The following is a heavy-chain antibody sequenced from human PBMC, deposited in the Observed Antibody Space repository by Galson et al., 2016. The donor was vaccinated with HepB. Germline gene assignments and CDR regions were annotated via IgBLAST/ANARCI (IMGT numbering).Heavy chain of an antibody. V-gene: IGHV4-39*01. D-gene: IGHD3-10*01. J-gene: IGHJ4*02. Sequence: SETLSLTCTVSGGSISSSSHYWGWIRQPPGKGLEWIGSIHYSGSTYYNPSLKSRVTISVDTSKNQFSLKLSSVTAADTATYYCARQDRKIPWFGELDYWGQGTLVTVSA. CDR3: ARQDRKIPWFGELDY. CDR1: GGSISSSSHY. CDR2: IHYSGST.